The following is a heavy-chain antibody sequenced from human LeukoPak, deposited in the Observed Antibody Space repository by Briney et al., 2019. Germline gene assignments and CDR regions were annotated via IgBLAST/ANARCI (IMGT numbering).Heavy chain of an antibody. CDR2: INSDGSST. V-gene: IGHV3-74*01. Sequence: GGSLRLSCAASGFTFSSYWMHWVRQAPGKGLVWVSRINSDGSSTNYADSVKGRFTISRDNAKNTLYLQMKSLRAEDTAVYYCAREVSGSAGMNYWGQGTLVTVSS. D-gene: IGHD6-6*01. CDR1: GFTFSSYW. J-gene: IGHJ4*02. CDR3: AREVSGSAGMNY.